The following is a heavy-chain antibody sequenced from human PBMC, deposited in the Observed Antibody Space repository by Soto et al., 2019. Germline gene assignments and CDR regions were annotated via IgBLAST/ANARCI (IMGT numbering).Heavy chain of an antibody. CDR1: GDTFNFYT. D-gene: IGHD3-10*01. CDR2: IIPMLGMS. CDR3: ATNYGSGSAHFDN. J-gene: IGHJ4*02. Sequence: QVQLLQSGAEVKKPGSSVKVSCTASGDTFNFYTISWVRQAPGQGPEWMGRIIPMLGMSNYAQNFQGRVTIIADKSASTAYMELSRLRSEDTALYYCATNYGSGSAHFDNWGQGTLVTVSS. V-gene: IGHV1-69*02.